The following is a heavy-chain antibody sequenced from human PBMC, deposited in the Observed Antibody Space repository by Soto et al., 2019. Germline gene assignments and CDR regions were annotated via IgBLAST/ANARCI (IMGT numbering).Heavy chain of an antibody. CDR1: GFTLSGYA. CDR3: ARRARPDFYYMDV. J-gene: IGHJ6*03. D-gene: IGHD6-6*01. Sequence: PGGSLSLSYAASGFTLSGYAMDWVRQAPGKGLEYVSGISSNGVGTYYANSVQGRFTISRDNSKNTVYLQMGSLRPEDMAVYYCARRARPDFYYMDVWGKGTTVTVSS. V-gene: IGHV3-64*01. CDR2: ISSNGVGT.